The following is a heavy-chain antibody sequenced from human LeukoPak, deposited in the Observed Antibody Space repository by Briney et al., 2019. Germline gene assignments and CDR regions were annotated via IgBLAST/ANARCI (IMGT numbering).Heavy chain of an antibody. J-gene: IGHJ4*02. CDR1: GYTLTELS. Sequence: VSVKVSCKVSGYTLTELSMHWVRQSPGKGLEGMGGFDPEDGETIYAQKFQGRVTMTEDTSTDTAYMELSSLRSEDTAVYYCATVRRWRVSSSEYYFDYWGQGTLVTVSS. D-gene: IGHD6-13*01. CDR3: ATVRRWRVSSSEYYFDY. CDR2: FDPEDGET. V-gene: IGHV1-24*01.